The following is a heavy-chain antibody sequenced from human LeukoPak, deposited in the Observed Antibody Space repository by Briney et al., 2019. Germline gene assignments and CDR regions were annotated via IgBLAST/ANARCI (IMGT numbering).Heavy chain of an antibody. J-gene: IGHJ6*02. Sequence: QSGGSLRLSCVASGFDFRSFAMTWVRQAPGKGLEWVSVIYGGGTTNYADSVKGRFTISRDTFENTDHLEMSDLRVDDTAVYYCARTGWGAYGMDVWGPGTAVTVSS. CDR3: ARTGWGAYGMDV. CDR2: IYGGGTT. D-gene: IGHD1-26*01. CDR1: GFDFRSFA. V-gene: IGHV3-53*01.